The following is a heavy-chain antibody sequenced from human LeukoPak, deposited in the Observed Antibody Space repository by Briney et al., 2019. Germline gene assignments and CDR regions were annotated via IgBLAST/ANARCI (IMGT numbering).Heavy chain of an antibody. CDR3: ARATGGAGNN. J-gene: IGHJ4*02. D-gene: IGHD1-26*01. V-gene: IGHV1-18*01. Sequence: ASVKVSCKASGGTFSSYGISWVRQAPGQGLEWMGWISAYNGNTNYAQKLQGRATMTTDTSTSTAYMELRSLRSDDTAVYYCARATGGAGNNWGQGTLVTVSS. CDR1: GGTFSSYG. CDR2: ISAYNGNT.